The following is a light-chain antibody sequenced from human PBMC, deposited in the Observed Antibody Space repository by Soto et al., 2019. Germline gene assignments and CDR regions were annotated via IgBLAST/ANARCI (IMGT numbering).Light chain of an antibody. CDR3: VSHISVAYRSTYV. CDR1: SSDIGVYDY. V-gene: IGLV2-14*01. J-gene: IGLJ1*01. Sequence: QSVLTQPASVSGSPGQSITISCTGTSSDIGVYDYVSWYQQHPGKAPKLIIYEVTNRPSGLSNRFSGSKSDNTASLTISGLQAEDEADYYCVSHISVAYRSTYVFGTGTKVTVL. CDR2: EVT.